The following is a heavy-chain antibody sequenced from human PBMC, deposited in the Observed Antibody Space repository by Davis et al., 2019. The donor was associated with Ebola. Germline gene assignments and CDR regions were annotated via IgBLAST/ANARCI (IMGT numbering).Heavy chain of an antibody. J-gene: IGHJ6*02. CDR3: ARSNRHIVVVLLMDV. CDR2: INAGNGNT. D-gene: IGHD2-21*01. CDR1: GFTFSGSA. Sequence: GGSLRLSCAASGFTFSGSAMHWVRQAPGQRLEWMGWINAGNGNTKYSQKFQGRVTITRDTSASTAYMELSSLRSEDTAVYYCARSNRHIVVVLLMDVWGQGTTVTVSS. V-gene: IGHV1-3*01.